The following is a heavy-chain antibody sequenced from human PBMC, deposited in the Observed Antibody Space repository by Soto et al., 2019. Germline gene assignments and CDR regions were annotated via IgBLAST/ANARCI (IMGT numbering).Heavy chain of an antibody. J-gene: IGHJ3*02. CDR1: GFTFSSYG. CDR2: ISSDGSNK. Sequence: QVQLVESGGGVVQPGRSLRLSCAASGFTFSSYGMHWVRQAPGKGLEWVALISSDGSNKYYADSVKGRFTISRDNSKNTLYLQMNSLRTEDTAGYYGAKDLGHGGRGAFEIWGQGTMVTVSS. D-gene: IGHD7-27*01. CDR3: AKDLGHGGRGAFEI. V-gene: IGHV3-30*18.